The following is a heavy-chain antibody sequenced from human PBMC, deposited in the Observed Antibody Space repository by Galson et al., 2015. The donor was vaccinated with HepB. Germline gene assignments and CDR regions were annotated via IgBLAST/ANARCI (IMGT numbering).Heavy chain of an antibody. D-gene: IGHD6-13*01. CDR1: GFTFSSND. CDR3: SRSGPYSSSYGRYGMDV. V-gene: IGHV3-53*01. Sequence: SLRLSCAASGFTFSSNDMSWVRQAPGKGLEWVSVIYSGGSTYYADSVKGRFTISRDNSKNTLYLQINSLRDEDTAVYYCSRSGPYSSSYGRYGMDVWGQGTTVTVAS. CDR2: IYSGGST. J-gene: IGHJ6*02.